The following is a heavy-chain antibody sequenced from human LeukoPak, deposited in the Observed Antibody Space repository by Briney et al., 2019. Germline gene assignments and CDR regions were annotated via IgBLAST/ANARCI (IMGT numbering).Heavy chain of an antibody. V-gene: IGHV3-23*01. CDR3: AKDLPGSRYYYYGMDV. CDR2: ISGSGGST. CDR1: GFTFNNAW. D-gene: IGHD6-13*01. Sequence: GGSLRLSCAASGFTFNNAWMSWVRQAPGKGLEWVSAISGSGGSTYYADSVKGRFTISRDNSKNTLYLQMNSLRAEDTAVYYCAKDLPGSRYYYYGMDVWGQGTTVTVSS. J-gene: IGHJ6*02.